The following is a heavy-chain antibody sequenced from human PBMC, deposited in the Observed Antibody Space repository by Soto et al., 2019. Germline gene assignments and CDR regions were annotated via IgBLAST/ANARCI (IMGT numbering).Heavy chain of an antibody. D-gene: IGHD6-19*01. CDR2: INHSGST. CDR3: ASSRRYSRGRSWYYGMDV. CDR1: GGSLSGYY. Sequence: SETLSLTCAVYGGSLSGYYWSWIRQPPGKGLEWIGEINHSGSTNYNPSLKSRVTISVDTSKNQFSLKLSSVTAADTAVYYCASSRRYSRGRSWYYGMDVWGQGTTVTVSS. J-gene: IGHJ6*02. V-gene: IGHV4-34*01.